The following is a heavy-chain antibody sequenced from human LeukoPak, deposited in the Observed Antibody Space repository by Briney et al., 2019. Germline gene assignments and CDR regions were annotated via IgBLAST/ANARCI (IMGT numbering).Heavy chain of an antibody. CDR3: AKDTPQWLVGIFDY. V-gene: IGHV3-9*01. CDR2: ISWNSGSI. CDR1: GFTFDDYA. D-gene: IGHD6-19*01. Sequence: GGSLRLSCAASGFTFDDYAMHWVRQAPGKGLEWVSGISWNSGSIGYADSVKGRFTISRDNAKNSLYLQMNSLRAEDTALYYCAKDTPQWLVGIFDYWGQGTLVTVSS. J-gene: IGHJ4*02.